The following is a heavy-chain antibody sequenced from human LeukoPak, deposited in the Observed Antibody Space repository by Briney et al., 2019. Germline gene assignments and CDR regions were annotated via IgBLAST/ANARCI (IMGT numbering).Heavy chain of an antibody. CDR2: ISGSGGST. Sequence: PGGTLRLSCAASGFTFSSYGMSWVRQAPGKGLEWVSAISGSGGSTYCADSVKGRFTISRDNSKNTLYLQMNSLRAEDTAVYYCAKDITMIVVVVRRSAFDIWGQGTMVTVSS. J-gene: IGHJ3*02. V-gene: IGHV3-23*01. CDR3: AKDITMIVVVVRRSAFDI. D-gene: IGHD3-22*01. CDR1: GFTFSSYG.